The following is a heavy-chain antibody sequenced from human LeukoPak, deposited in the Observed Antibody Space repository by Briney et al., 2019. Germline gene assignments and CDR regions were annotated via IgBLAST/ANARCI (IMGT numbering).Heavy chain of an antibody. Sequence: PGGSLRLSCAASGFTFSSYEMNWVRQAPGKGLEWVSYISSSGSTIYYADSVKGRFTISRDNAKNSLYLQMNSLRAEDTAVYYCAKKALIGSTSRTWFDPWGQGTLVTVSS. CDR1: GFTFSSYE. D-gene: IGHD1-7*01. CDR3: AKKALIGSTSRTWFDP. V-gene: IGHV3-48*03. CDR2: ISSSGSTI. J-gene: IGHJ5*02.